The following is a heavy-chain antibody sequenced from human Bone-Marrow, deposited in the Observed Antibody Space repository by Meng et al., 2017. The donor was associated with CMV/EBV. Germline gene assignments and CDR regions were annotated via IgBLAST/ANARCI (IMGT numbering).Heavy chain of an antibody. CDR1: GFSLSTSGMC. Sequence: SGHTLVKPTQTLTLTCTFSGFSLSTSGMCVSWVRQPPGKALEWLALIDWDDDKYYSTSLKTRLTISKDTSKNQVVLTMTNMDPVDTATYYCARMGFSSTSCEQDDAFDIWGQGTMVTVSS. J-gene: IGHJ3*02. CDR3: ARMGFSSTSCEQDDAFDI. D-gene: IGHD2-2*01. CDR2: IDWDDDK. V-gene: IGHV2-70*20.